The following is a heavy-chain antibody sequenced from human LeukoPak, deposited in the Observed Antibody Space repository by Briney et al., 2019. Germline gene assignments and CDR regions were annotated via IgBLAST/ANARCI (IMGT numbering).Heavy chain of an antibody. V-gene: IGHV3-30*02. CDR1: GFTFSSYG. D-gene: IGHD3-3*01. CDR2: TRPDGSNK. Sequence: SGGSLRLSCAASGFTFSSYGMHWVRQAPGKGLERVAFTRPDGSNKHYGDSVQGRFTISRDNSRNTLYLQMNSLRVEDTAMYYCAKDWSTDWSNWFDSWGPGSLVTVSS. J-gene: IGHJ5*01. CDR3: AKDWSTDWSNWFDS.